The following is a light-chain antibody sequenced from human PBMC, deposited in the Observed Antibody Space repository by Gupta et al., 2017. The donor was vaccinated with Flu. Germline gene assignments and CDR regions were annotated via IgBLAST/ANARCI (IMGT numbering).Light chain of an antibody. CDR1: SNDVGGYNF. Sequence: QSALTQPASVSGSPGQSITISCTGTSNDVGGYNFVSWYQQHPGKAPKLMIYEVSDRPSGVSNRFSGSKSGNTASLTISGRQAEEEADYYCSSKRSSSALAIFGGGTRLTVL. J-gene: IGLJ2*01. CDR2: EVS. V-gene: IGLV2-14*01. CDR3: SSKRSSSALAI.